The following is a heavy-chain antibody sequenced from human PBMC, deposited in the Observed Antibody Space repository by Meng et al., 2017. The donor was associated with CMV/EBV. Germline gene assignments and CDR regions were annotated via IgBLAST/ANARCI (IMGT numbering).Heavy chain of an antibody. D-gene: IGHD5/OR15-5a*01. V-gene: IGHV5-51*01. CDR1: GYNFANSW. Sequence: GESLKISCKGSGYNFANSWIVWVRQMPGKGLEWMGIIYPADSDTRYSPSYQGQITISADKSISTAYLQWSSLRTSDTATYYCARHDSHYSVDYWGQGTLVTVSS. J-gene: IGHJ4*02. CDR3: ARHDSHYSVDY. CDR2: IYPADSDT.